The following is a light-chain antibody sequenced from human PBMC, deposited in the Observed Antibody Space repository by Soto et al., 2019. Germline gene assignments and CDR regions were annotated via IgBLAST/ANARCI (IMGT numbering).Light chain of an antibody. CDR3: KSYTSISTWV. CDR2: EVS. J-gene: IGLJ3*02. V-gene: IGLV2-14*01. CDR1: SSDVGGYNY. Sequence: QSVLTQPASVSGSPGQSITISCTGSSSDVGGYNYVSWYQQHPDKAPKLMIYEVSNRPSGVSNRFSGSKSGNTASLTISGLQAEDEADYYCKSYTSISTWVFGGGTKLTVL.